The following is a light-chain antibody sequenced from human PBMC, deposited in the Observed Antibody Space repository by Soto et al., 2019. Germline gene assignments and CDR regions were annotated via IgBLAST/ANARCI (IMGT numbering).Light chain of an antibody. J-gene: IGKJ1*01. CDR3: QRLQT. V-gene: IGKV1-9*01. CDR1: QGISSY. CDR2: AAS. Sequence: DLQLTQSPSFLSASVGDRVTITCRASQGISSYLAWYQQKPGTAPKLLIFAASTLQSGVPSRFSGSGSGTEFTLTISNLQPEDFATYYCQRLQTFGQGTRVEIK.